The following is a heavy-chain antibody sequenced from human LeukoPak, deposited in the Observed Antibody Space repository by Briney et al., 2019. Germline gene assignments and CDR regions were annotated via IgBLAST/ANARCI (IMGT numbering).Heavy chain of an antibody. CDR3: ARGIRGSSWYFDY. V-gene: IGHV4-31*03. CDR2: IYYSGST. CDR1: GGSISSGGYY. D-gene: IGHD6-13*01. Sequence: PSGTLSLTCTVSGGSISSGGYYWSWIRQHPGEGLEWIGYIYYSGSTYYNPSLKSRVSISVDTSKNQFSLTLSSVTAADTAVYYCARGIRGSSWYFDYWGQGTLVTVSS. J-gene: IGHJ4*02.